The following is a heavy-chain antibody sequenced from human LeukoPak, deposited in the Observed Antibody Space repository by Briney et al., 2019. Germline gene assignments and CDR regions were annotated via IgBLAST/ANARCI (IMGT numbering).Heavy chain of an antibody. CDR2: ISANTGDT. V-gene: IGHV1-18*01. J-gene: IGHJ4*02. D-gene: IGHD4-17*01. CDR1: GYTFTNYG. CDR3: ARAPSFGDYGGDF. Sequence: GASVRVSCPASGYTFTNYGISWVRQTPGHGLEWVGWISANTGDTKSAQRFQGRVTLTTDTSSSTASIELRSLRSDDTAMYYCARAPSFGDYGGDFWGQGTLVTVSS.